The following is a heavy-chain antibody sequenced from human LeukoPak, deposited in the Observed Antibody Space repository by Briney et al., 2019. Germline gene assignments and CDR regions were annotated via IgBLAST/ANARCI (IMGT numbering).Heavy chain of an antibody. D-gene: IGHD6-13*01. CDR2: IYYSGST. Sequence: SQTLSLTCTVSGGSISSGGSYWSWIRQHPGKGLEWIGYIYYSGSTYYNPSLKSRVTISVDTSKNQFSLKLSSVTAADTAVYYCARNSIAAAGRTLDPWGQGTLVTVSS. CDR1: GGSISSGGSY. J-gene: IGHJ5*02. CDR3: ARNSIAAAGRTLDP. V-gene: IGHV4-31*03.